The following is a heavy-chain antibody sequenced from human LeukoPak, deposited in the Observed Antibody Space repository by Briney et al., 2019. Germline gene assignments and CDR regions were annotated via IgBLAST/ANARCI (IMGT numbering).Heavy chain of an antibody. Sequence: GSLRLSCAASGLAFSNYWMTWVRQAPGKGLEWVSAISGSGGSTYYADSVKGRFTISRDNSKNTLYLQMNSLRAEDTAVYYCANSDYYGSGSTAYYFDYWGQGTLVTVSS. CDR1: GLAFSNYW. D-gene: IGHD3-10*01. CDR3: ANSDYYGSGSTAYYFDY. J-gene: IGHJ4*02. CDR2: ISGSGGST. V-gene: IGHV3-23*01.